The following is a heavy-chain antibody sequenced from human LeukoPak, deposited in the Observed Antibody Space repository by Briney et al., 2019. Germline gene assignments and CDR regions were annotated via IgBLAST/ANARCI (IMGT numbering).Heavy chain of an antibody. CDR1: GFTFSSYS. Sequence: GGSLRLSCAASGFTFSSYSMNWVRQAPGKGLEWVSSISSSSSYIYYADSVKGRFTISRDNAKNSLYLQMNSLRAEDTAVYYCAKTRGKWRSGNAFDIWGQGTMVTVSS. J-gene: IGHJ3*02. CDR2: ISSSSSYI. D-gene: IGHD1-26*01. CDR3: AKTRGKWRSGNAFDI. V-gene: IGHV3-21*04.